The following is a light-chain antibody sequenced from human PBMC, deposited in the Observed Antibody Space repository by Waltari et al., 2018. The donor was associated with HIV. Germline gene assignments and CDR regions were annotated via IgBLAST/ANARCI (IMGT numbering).Light chain of an antibody. CDR2: DVN. CDR1: SSDVGDYNY. Sequence: QSALTPPASVSGSPGQSIPISCTATSSDVGDYNYVSWYQPHPGKAPKLMIYDVNKRPSGVSNRVSGSKSGNTASRTISGLQAEDEADYYCCSYAGSSTVVFGGGTKLTVL. V-gene: IGLV2-23*02. CDR3: CSYAGSSTVV. J-gene: IGLJ2*01.